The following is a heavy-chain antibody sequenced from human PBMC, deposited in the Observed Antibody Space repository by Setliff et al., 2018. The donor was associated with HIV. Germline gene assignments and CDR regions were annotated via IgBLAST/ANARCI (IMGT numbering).Heavy chain of an antibody. D-gene: IGHD6-13*01. CDR2: IYSSGNT. J-gene: IGHJ4*02. V-gene: IGHV4-4*07. Sequence: PSETLSLTCTVSGGSISSYYWSWIRQPVGKGLEWTGRIYSSGNTNYNPSLKSRVTMSVDTSKNQFSLKLSSVTAADTAVYYCAREDSSWLTFDYWGQGTLVTVSS. CDR1: GGSISSYY. CDR3: AREDSSWLTFDY.